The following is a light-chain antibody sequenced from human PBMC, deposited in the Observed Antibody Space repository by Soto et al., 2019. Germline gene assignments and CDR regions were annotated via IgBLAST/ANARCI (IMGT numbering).Light chain of an antibody. Sequence: QSALTQPASVSGSPGQSITISCTGTSGDVGSYTLVSWYQHHPGKVPKLIIYEGIKRPSGVSDRFSGSPSGNTASLTISGLQAEDQADYYFCSYAGLDVFGTGTKLTVL. CDR1: SGDVGSYTL. J-gene: IGLJ1*01. CDR2: EGI. V-gene: IGLV2-23*01. CDR3: CSYAGLDV.